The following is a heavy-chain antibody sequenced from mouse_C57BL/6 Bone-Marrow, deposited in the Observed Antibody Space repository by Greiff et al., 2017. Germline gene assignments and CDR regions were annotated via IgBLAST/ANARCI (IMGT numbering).Heavy chain of an antibody. CDR3: ARASITRVVAAYYARDY. Sequence: QVQLQQPGAELVKPGASVKLSCKASGYTFTSYWMHWVKQRPGRGLEWIGRIDPNSGGTKYNEKFKSKATLTVDKPSSTAYMQLSSLTSKDSAVYYCARASITRVVAAYYARDYWGQGTSVTVSS. CDR1: GYTFTSYW. CDR2: IDPNSGGT. J-gene: IGHJ4*01. V-gene: IGHV1-72*01. D-gene: IGHD1-1*01.